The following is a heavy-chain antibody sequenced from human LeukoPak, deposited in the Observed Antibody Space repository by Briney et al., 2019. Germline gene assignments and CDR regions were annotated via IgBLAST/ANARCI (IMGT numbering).Heavy chain of an antibody. V-gene: IGHV1-46*01. CDR3: ARDLEVTQDY. J-gene: IGHJ4*02. D-gene: IGHD2-21*02. CDR2: INPTGGST. Sequence: ASVKVSCKASGYTFPSYFMHWVRQAPGQGLEWMGIINPTGGSTTYAQKFQGRVTMTRDTSTSTVYMELSRLRSDDTAVYYCARDLEVTQDYWGQGTLVTVSS. CDR1: GYTFPSYF.